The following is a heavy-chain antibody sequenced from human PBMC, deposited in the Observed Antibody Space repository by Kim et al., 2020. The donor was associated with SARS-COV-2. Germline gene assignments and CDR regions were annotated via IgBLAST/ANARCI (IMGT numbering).Heavy chain of an antibody. CDR3: AGQSRRDAFDI. J-gene: IGHJ3*02. Sequence: GGSLRLSCAASGFTFSSYGMHWVRQAPGKGLEWVAVISYDGSNKYYADSVKGRFTISRDNSKNTLYLQMNSLRAEDTAVYYCAGQSRRDAFDIWGQGTMVTVSS. CDR2: ISYDGSNK. CDR1: GFTFSSYG. V-gene: IGHV3-30*03. D-gene: IGHD2-2*01.